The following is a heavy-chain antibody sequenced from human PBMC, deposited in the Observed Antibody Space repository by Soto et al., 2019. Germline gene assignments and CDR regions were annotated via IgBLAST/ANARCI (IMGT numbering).Heavy chain of an antibody. CDR3: ARDSLSGTYYLDY. CDR1: GFTFNTYG. J-gene: IGHJ4*02. CDR2: IWHDGTNK. Sequence: GGSLRLSCAASGFTFNTYGMHWVRRAPGKGLEWVAVIWHDGTNKYYADSVQGRFTISRHNSENTLYLEMNSLGAEDTAVYYCARDSLSGTYYLDYWGQGTLVTVSS. D-gene: IGHD1-26*01. V-gene: IGHV3-33*01.